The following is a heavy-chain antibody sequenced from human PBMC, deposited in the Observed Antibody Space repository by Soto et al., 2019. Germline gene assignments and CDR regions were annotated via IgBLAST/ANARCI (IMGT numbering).Heavy chain of an antibody. CDR2: ISGSGGST. D-gene: IGHD5-12*01. J-gene: IGHJ4*02. V-gene: IGHV3-23*01. CDR1: GFTLSSYA. Sequence: GGSLRLSCAASGFTLSSYAMSWVRQAPGKGLEWVSAISGSGGSTYYADSVKGRFTISRDNSKNTLYLQMNSLRAEDTAVYYCAKGRREDSGYSVDYWGQGTLVTVSS. CDR3: AKGRREDSGYSVDY.